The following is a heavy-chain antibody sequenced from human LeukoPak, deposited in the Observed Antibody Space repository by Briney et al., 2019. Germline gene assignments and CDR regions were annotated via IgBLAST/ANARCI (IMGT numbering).Heavy chain of an antibody. CDR1: GFPFSSHW. Sequence: GSLRLSCAASGFPFSSHWMHWVRQAPGKGLVWVSRINSDGRSTNYADSLKGRFTISRDNAKNTLYLQMNSLRAEDTAVYYCARLSATWFYFDYWGQGMLITVSS. V-gene: IGHV3-74*01. J-gene: IGHJ4*02. D-gene: IGHD3-9*01. CDR3: ARLSATWFYFDY. CDR2: INSDGRST.